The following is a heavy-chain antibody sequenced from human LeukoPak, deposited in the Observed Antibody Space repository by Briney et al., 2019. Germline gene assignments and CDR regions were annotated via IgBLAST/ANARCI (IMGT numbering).Heavy chain of an antibody. CDR3: ARGSGSYYDAFDI. CDR2: ISSNGRGT. D-gene: IGHD3-10*01. Sequence: GGSLRLSCAASGFTLSSSSMHWVRQAPGKGLEYVSGISSNGRGTYSANSVKGRFTISRDNSKNTLYLQMGSLRPEDMAVYYCARGSGSYYDAFDIWGQGTMVTVSS. V-gene: IGHV3-64*01. CDR1: GFTLSSSS. J-gene: IGHJ3*02.